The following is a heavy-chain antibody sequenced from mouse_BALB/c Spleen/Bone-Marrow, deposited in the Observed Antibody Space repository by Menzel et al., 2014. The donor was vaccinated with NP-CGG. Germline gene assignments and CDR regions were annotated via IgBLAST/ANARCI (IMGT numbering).Heavy chain of an antibody. D-gene: IGHD3-3*01. CDR2: ISDGGSYT. V-gene: IGHV5-4*02. CDR3: GRAWFAY. J-gene: IGHJ3*01. Sequence: EVQGVESGGGLVKPGGSLKLSCAASGFTFSDYYMYWVRQTPEKRLEWVATISDGGSYTYYPDSVKGRLTISRDNAKNNLYLQMSSLKSEDTAMYYCGRAWFAYWGQGTLVTVSA. CDR1: GFTFSDYY.